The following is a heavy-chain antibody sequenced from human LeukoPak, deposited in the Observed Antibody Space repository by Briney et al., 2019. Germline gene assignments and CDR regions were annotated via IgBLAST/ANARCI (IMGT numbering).Heavy chain of an antibody. CDR2: IYNSGST. D-gene: IGHD5-24*01. V-gene: IGHV4-59*01. Sequence: SETLSLTCTVSGDSISTYFWSWIRQSPGKGLQWIGYIYNSGSTNYNPSLKSRVTISVDTSKNQFSLKLSSVTAADTAVYYCARVRDAYNSIDFDYWGQGTLVTVSS. J-gene: IGHJ4*02. CDR3: ARVRDAYNSIDFDY. CDR1: GDSISTYF.